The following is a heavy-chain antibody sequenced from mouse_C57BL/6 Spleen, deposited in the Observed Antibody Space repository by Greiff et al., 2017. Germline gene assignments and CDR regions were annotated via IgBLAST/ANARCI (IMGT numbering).Heavy chain of an antibody. J-gene: IGHJ3*01. CDR1: GYTFIDYE. Sequence: VQLQQSGAELVRPGASVTLSCKASGYTFIDYEMHWVKQTPVHGLEWIGAIDPETGGTAYNQKFKGKAILTADKSSSTAYMELRSLTSEDSAVYYCTRGSGYPAWFAYWGQGTLVTVSA. V-gene: IGHV1-15*01. CDR3: TRGSGYPAWFAY. D-gene: IGHD3-2*02. CDR2: IDPETGGT.